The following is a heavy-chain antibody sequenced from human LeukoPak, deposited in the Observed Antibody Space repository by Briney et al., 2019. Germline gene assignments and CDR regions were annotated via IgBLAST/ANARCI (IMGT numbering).Heavy chain of an antibody. CDR3: ARGWFGELHNWFDP. V-gene: IGHV1-18*01. CDR1: GYTFTSYG. CDR2: ISAYNGIT. J-gene: IGHJ5*02. Sequence: ASVKVSCKASGYTFTSYGISWVRQAPGQGLEWMGWISAYNGITNYAQKLQGRVTMTTDTSTSTAYMELRSLRSDDTAVYYCARGWFGELHNWFDPWGQGTLVTVSS. D-gene: IGHD3-10*01.